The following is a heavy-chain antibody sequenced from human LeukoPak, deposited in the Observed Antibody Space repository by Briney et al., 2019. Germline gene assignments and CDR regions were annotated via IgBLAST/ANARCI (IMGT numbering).Heavy chain of an antibody. CDR3: AKGRTIFGVVTPLDY. CDR2: ISTDGSSR. CDR1: GFTFSSYW. J-gene: IGHJ4*02. Sequence: QPGGSLRLSCAASGFTFSSYWMHWLRQEPRKGLVWVSRISTDGSSRSYADSVKGRFTISRDNSKNTLYLQMNSLRAEDTAVYYCAKGRTIFGVVTPLDYWGQGTLVTVSS. V-gene: IGHV3-74*01. D-gene: IGHD3-3*01.